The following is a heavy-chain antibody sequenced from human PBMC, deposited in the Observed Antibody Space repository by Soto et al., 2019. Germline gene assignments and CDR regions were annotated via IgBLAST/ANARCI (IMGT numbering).Heavy chain of an antibody. D-gene: IGHD6-13*01. CDR1: GDSVSSYY. V-gene: IGHV4-59*02. CDR3: ASLRQQLAYNWFDP. J-gene: IGHJ5*02. Sequence: SETLSLTCSVSGDSVSSYYWTWIRQSPGKGLEWIGYIYNSGSSNYNPSLKSRVTISVDTSTNQFSLKLSSVTAADTAVYYCASLRQQLAYNWFDPWGQGTLVTVSS. CDR2: IYNSGSS.